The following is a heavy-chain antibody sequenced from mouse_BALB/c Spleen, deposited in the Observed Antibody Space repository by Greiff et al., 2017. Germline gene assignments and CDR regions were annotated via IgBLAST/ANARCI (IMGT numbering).Heavy chain of an antibody. CDR3: ATHYYGSYYFDY. V-gene: IGHV5-17*02. D-gene: IGHD1-1*01. J-gene: IGHJ2*01. CDR1: GFTFSSFG. CDR2: ISSGSSTI. Sequence: EVQRVESGGGLVQPGGSRKLSCAASGFTFSSFGMHWVRQAPEKGLEWVAYISSGSSTIYYADTVKGRFTISRDNPKNTLFLQMTSLRSEDTAMYYCATHYYGSYYFDYWGQGTTLTVSS.